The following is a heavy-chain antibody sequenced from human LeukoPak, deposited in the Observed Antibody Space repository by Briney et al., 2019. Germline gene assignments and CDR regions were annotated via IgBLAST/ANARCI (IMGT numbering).Heavy chain of an antibody. J-gene: IGHJ4*02. CDR2: TYTSGST. CDR3: ARENSGSYREFDY. V-gene: IGHV4-4*07. D-gene: IGHD1-26*01. CDR1: GGSISSYY. Sequence: SETLSLTCTVSGGSISSYYWSWIRQPAGKGLEWIGRTYTSGSTNYNASLKSRVSMSVDTSKNQFSLKLSSVAAADTAVFYCARENSGSYREFDYWGQGTLVTVSS.